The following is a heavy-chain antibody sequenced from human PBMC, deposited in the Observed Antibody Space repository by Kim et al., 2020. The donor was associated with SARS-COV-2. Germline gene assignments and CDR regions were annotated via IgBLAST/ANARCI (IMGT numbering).Heavy chain of an antibody. D-gene: IGHD3-16*02. J-gene: IGHJ3*01. CDR1: GHTFSSYA. Sequence: ASVKVSCKASGHTFSSYAMNWVRQAPGQGLEWMGWINTNTEKPTYAQGFTGRFVFSLDTSVSTSYLQISSLKPEDTAVYYVANSMLYGVISAFDLWGQGKMVTVSS. V-gene: IGHV7-4-1*02. CDR2: INTNTEKP. CDR3: ANSMLYGVISAFDL.